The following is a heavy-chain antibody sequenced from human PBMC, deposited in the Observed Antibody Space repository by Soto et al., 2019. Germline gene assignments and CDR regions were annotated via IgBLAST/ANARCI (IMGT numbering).Heavy chain of an antibody. Sequence: QLQLQESGSGLVNPSQTLSLTCTVSGASITSGSYSWSWIRQAPGKGLEWIGNIHVTGYTAFSPSLKRRVTMSVDTSKNQFSLNVNSLTAADTAVYFCARGGALRPNGHVRLAFWGQGTLVTVSS. J-gene: IGHJ4*02. D-gene: IGHD1-26*01. CDR3: ARGGALRPNGHVRLAF. CDR2: IHVTGYT. CDR1: GASITSGSYS. V-gene: IGHV4-30-2*01.